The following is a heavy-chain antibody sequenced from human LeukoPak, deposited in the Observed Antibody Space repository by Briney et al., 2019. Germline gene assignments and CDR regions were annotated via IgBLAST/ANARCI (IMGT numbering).Heavy chain of an antibody. D-gene: IGHD3-3*01. CDR3: AGTHYTATVIAFDI. Sequence: GSSVKVSCKASGGTFSSYAISWVRQAPGQGLEWMGGIIPIFGTANYAQKFRGRVTITTDESTSTAYMELSSLRSEDTAVYYCAGTHYTATVIAFDIWGQGTMVTVSS. J-gene: IGHJ3*02. CDR1: GGTFSSYA. V-gene: IGHV1-69*05. CDR2: IIPIFGTA.